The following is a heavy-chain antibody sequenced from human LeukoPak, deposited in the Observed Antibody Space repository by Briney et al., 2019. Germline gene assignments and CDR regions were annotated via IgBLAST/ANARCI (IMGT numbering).Heavy chain of an antibody. J-gene: IGHJ4*02. CDR2: ISSSGSTI. D-gene: IGHD3-22*01. CDR3: ARELYYDSSGYYSGY. Sequence: PGGSLRLSCAASGFTFSDYYMSWIRQAPGKGLEWISYISSSGSTIYYADSVKGRFTISRDNAKNSLYLQMNSLRAEDTAVYYCARELYYDSSGYYSGYWGQGTLVTVSS. CDR1: GFTFSDYY. V-gene: IGHV3-11*01.